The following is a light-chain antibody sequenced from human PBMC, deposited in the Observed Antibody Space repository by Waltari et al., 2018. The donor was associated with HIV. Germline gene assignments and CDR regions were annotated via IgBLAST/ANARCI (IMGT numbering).Light chain of an antibody. V-gene: IGLV2-23*01. CDR1: NSDGGSYNL. Sequence: SALTQPASVSGSPGQSITISCPGTNSDGGSYNLVSWYQQHPGKAPKLMIYEDSKRPSGISNRFSGSKSGNTASLTISGLQAEDEAEYFCCSYAGTITPYVFGIGTKVTVL. J-gene: IGLJ1*01. CDR2: EDS. CDR3: CSYAGTITPYV.